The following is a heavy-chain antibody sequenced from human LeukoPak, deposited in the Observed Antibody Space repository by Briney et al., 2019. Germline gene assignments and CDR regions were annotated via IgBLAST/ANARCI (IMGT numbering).Heavy chain of an antibody. D-gene: IGHD3-22*01. J-gene: IGHJ4*02. CDR2: VNPNSGNT. V-gene: IGHV1-8*01. Sequence: ASVKVSCKTSGYTFTSYDLNWVRQATGQGLELMGWVNPNSGNTGYAQKFQGRVTMTMDPSISTAYMELSRLRSEDTAVYYCARRSDDYDSSTYYHWGQGTLVTVSS. CDR1: GYTFTSYD. CDR3: ARRSDDYDSSTYYH.